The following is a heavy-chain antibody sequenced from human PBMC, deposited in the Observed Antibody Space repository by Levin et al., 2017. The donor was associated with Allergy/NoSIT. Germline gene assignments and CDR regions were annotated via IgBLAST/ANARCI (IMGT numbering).Heavy chain of an antibody. D-gene: IGHD3-22*01. CDR1: GFSLSTSGMC. J-gene: IGHJ6*02. CDR2: IDWDGDK. CDR3: ARTYSVIVGMDV. Sequence: SGPTLVKPPQTLTLTCAFSGFSLSTSGMCVSWIRQPPGKAPEWLARIDWDGDKYYSTSLKTRLTISKDTSKNQVVLTMTNMDPVDTATYYCARTYSVIVGMDVWGQGTSVTVSS. V-gene: IGHV2-70*11.